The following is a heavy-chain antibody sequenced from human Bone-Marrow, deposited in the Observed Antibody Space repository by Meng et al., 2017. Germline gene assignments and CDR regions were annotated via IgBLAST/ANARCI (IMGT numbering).Heavy chain of an antibody. V-gene: IGHV1-18*01. Sequence: QGQLGQSGAWVKKPGASVKVSCDASGYTLSRDGFSWVRQAPGQGLEWLGWINTYTGKTDYAQKFQGRVTLTTDTFTSTAYMELRSLRSDDTAVYYCVTRGNPYLNCWGQGTLVTVSS. CDR3: VTRGNPYLNC. J-gene: IGHJ4*02. CDR1: GYTLSRDG. CDR2: INTYTGKT.